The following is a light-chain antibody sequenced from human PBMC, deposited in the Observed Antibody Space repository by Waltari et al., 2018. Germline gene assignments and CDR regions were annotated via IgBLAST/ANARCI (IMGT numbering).Light chain of an antibody. V-gene: IGLV2-14*03. CDR3: SSYTRGRTYV. Sequence: QSALTQPASVSGSPGQSIAISCSGSSPDIGAHDFVSWYQQHPGKAPKLIIFDVSSRPSGISYRFSGSKFGNTASLTISGLQAEDEADYFCSSYTRGRTYVFGSGTKVTVL. J-gene: IGLJ1*01. CDR2: DVS. CDR1: SPDIGAHDF.